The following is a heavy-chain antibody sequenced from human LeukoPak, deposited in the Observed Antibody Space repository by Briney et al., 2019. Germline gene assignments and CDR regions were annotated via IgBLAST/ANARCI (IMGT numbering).Heavy chain of an antibody. V-gene: IGHV1-46*01. CDR2: INPSGGST. Sequence: ASVKVSCKASGYTFTSYYMHWVRQAPGQGLEWMGIINPSGGSTSYAQKFQGRVTMTRDTSTSTAYMELSRLRSDDTAVYYCARSGGSYYDILTGYPRGVSYWFDPWGQGTLVTVSS. CDR1: GYTFTSYY. D-gene: IGHD3-9*01. J-gene: IGHJ5*02. CDR3: ARSGGSYYDILTGYPRGVSYWFDP.